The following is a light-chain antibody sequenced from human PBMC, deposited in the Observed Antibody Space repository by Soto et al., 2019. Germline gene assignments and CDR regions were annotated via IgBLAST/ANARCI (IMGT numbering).Light chain of an antibody. J-gene: IGKJ2*01. V-gene: IGKV3-20*01. CDR2: GAS. CDR1: QSVSNSY. Sequence: EIVLTQSPGTLSLSPGERATLSCRASQSVSNSYLAWYQQKPGQAPGLLIYGASSRATGIPDRFSGSGSGTDFTLTISRLEPEDFAVYYCQQYGSSYTFGQGTKLEIK. CDR3: QQYGSSYT.